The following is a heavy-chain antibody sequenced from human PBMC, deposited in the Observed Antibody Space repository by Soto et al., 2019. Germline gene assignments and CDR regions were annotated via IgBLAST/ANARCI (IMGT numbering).Heavy chain of an antibody. J-gene: IGHJ4*02. CDR1: GFIVSTSY. Sequence: EVQLVESGGGLVQPGGSLRLSCAASGFIVSTSYMSWVRQAPGKGLEWVSIIYNDGSTYYADSVKGRFTVSRDDSKNTLYLEILSLRVEDTAVYYCARDSYTRYWGQGTLATVSS. CDR3: ARDSYTRY. D-gene: IGHD4-4*01. CDR2: IYNDGST. V-gene: IGHV3-66*01.